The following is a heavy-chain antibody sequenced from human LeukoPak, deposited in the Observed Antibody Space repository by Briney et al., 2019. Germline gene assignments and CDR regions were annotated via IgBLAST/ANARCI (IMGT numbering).Heavy chain of an antibody. D-gene: IGHD3-3*01. CDR1: VSVGSFSSYY. Sequence: SETLSLTCTVSVSVGSFSSYYWRWIRQPPGKGLECIGYIYYSGSTSYNPSLKSRVAISIDTSKNQFSLKLSSVTAADTAVYYCARSYDFWSGDSQFDYWGQGTLVTVSS. V-gene: IGHV4-59*01. J-gene: IGHJ4*02. CDR3: ARSYDFWSGDSQFDY. CDR2: IYYSGST.